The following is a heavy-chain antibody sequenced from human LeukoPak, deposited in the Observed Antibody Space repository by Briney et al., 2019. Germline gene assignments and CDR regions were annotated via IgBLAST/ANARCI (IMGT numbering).Heavy chain of an antibody. D-gene: IGHD3-22*01. V-gene: IGHV3-7*01. CDR1: GFTFTSYS. J-gene: IGHJ4*02. Sequence: GRSLRLSCAASGFTFTSYSMSWVRQAPGKGLEWVANIKQDGSEKYYVDSVKGRFTISRDNAKNSLYLQMNSLRAEDTAVYYCAREGVYYYDSSGDFDYWGQGTLVTVSS. CDR2: IKQDGSEK. CDR3: AREGVYYYDSSGDFDY.